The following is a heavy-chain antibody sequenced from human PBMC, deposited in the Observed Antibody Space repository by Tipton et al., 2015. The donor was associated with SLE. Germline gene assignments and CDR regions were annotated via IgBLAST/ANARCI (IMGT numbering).Heavy chain of an antibody. CDR1: GFTVSSIY. CDR2: IYSGGST. V-gene: IGHV3-53*04. D-gene: IGHD6-13*01. CDR3: ARGYTHSGSWFRWFDP. J-gene: IGHJ5*02. Sequence: SLRLSCTASGFTVSSIYMSWVRQAPGKGLEWVSVIYSGGSTYYADSVKGRFTISRHNSKNTVYLQMNSLRPEDTAVYYCARGYTHSGSWFRWFDPWGQGTLVTVSS.